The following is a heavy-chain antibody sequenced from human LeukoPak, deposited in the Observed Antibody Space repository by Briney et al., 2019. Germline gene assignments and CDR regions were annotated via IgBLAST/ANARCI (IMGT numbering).Heavy chain of an antibody. D-gene: IGHD6-13*01. CDR3: ARDSRRSSSWYMEYYFDY. V-gene: IGHV1-69*05. Sequence: ASVKVSCKASGGTFSSYAISWVRQAPGQGLEWMGGIIPIFGTANYAQKFQGRVTMTRDTSTSTVYMELSSLRSEDTAVYYCARDSRRSSSWYMEYYFDYWGQGTLVTVSS. CDR2: IIPIFGTA. CDR1: GGTFSSYA. J-gene: IGHJ4*02.